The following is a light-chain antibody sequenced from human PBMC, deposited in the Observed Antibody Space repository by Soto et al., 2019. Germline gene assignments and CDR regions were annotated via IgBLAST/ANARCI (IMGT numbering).Light chain of an antibody. J-gene: IGLJ1*01. CDR1: SSEVGGYNY. V-gene: IGLV2-14*03. CDR3: SSSTTSNTPQIV. CDR2: DVS. Sequence: QSVLTQPASVSGSPGQSITISCTGTSSEVGGYNYVSWYQHHPGKAPKLMIYDVSNRPSGVSNRFSGSKSGNTASLTISGLQPEDEVDYYCSSSTTSNTPQIVFGTGTKVTV.